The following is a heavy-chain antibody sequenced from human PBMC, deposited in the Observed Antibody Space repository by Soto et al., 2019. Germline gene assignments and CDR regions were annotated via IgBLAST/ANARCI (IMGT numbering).Heavy chain of an antibody. V-gene: IGHV3-33*01. Sequence: QVQLVESGGGVVQPGRSLRLSCAASGFTFSTYGMHWVRQAPGKGLEWVAVIWSDGSYKDYADSIEGRFTISRENSKNTQFLQINRLGAEHWALRYWGRVLISGSYAHWGQGTLGPV. J-gene: IGHJ4*02. D-gene: IGHD1-26*01. CDR2: IWSDGSYK. CDR3: GRVLISGSYAH. CDR1: GFTFSTYG.